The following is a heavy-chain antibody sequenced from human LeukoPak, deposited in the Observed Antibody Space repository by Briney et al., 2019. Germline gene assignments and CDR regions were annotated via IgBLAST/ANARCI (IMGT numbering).Heavy chain of an antibody. CDR1: GGSFSGYY. Sequence: SETLSLTCAVYGGSFSGYYWSWIRQPPGKGLEWIGEINHSGSTNYNPSLKSRVTISVDTSKNQFSLKLSSVTAADTAVYYCARGGGYCTNNVCPPWFDPWGQGALVTVSS. D-gene: IGHD2-8*01. CDR3: ARGGGYCTNNVCPPWFDP. CDR2: INHSGST. V-gene: IGHV4-34*01. J-gene: IGHJ5*02.